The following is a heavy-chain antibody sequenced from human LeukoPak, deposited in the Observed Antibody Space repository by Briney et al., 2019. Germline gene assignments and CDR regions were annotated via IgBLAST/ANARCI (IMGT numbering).Heavy chain of an antibody. J-gene: IGHJ5*02. CDR1: GGSLSGYY. Sequence: SETLSLTCAVYGGSLSGYYWSWIRQPPGKGLEWVGEINHSGSTNYNPTLKSRVTISVDTSKNQFSLKLSSVTAADTAVYYCARGLFVRVPAAMNWCDHWGQETLVAVAS. CDR3: ARGLFVRVPAAMNWCDH. D-gene: IGHD2-2*01. V-gene: IGHV4-34*01. CDR2: INHSGST.